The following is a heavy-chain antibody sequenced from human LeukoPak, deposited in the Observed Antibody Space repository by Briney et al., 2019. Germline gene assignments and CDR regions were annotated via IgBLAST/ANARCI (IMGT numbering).Heavy chain of an antibody. CDR1: GYSISSGYY. D-gene: IGHD3-3*01. Sequence: KPSETLSLTCTVSGYSISSGYYWGWIRQPPGKGLEWIGYIYHSGSTYYNPSLKSRVTISVDRSKNQFSLKLSSVTPADTAVHYCATTYDFWSGSAYYYMDVWGKGTTVTVSS. CDR2: IYHSGST. J-gene: IGHJ6*03. CDR3: ATTYDFWSGSAYYYMDV. V-gene: IGHV4-38-2*02.